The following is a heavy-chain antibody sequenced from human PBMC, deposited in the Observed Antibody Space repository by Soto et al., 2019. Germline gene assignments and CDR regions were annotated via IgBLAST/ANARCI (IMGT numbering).Heavy chain of an antibody. V-gene: IGHV4-31*03. CDR2: IYYSGST. Sequence: QVQLQESGPGLVKTSQTVSLTCTVSGGSISSGGYYWSWIRQHPGKGLEWIGYIYYSGSTYYNPSLKSRLTISVDTSKNHFSLKLSSVTAADTAVYYCARVGSGWGNWFDPWGQGTLVTVSS. J-gene: IGHJ5*02. D-gene: IGHD6-19*01. CDR1: GGSISSGGYY. CDR3: ARVGSGWGNWFDP.